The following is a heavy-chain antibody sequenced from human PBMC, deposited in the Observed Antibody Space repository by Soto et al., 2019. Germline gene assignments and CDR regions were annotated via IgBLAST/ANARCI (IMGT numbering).Heavy chain of an antibody. CDR1: GFSFSSCA. V-gene: IGHV3-30-3*01. Sequence: QVQLVESGGGVVQPGRSLRLSCAASGFSFSSCAMHWVRQAPGKGLEWVAVVSHDGSNKYYADSVKGRVTISRDISINTVYMQMNRLRAEDTAVYYCARVSIAVAGIAYYFAYWGQGALVTVSS. CDR2: VSHDGSNK. J-gene: IGHJ4*02. CDR3: ARVSIAVAGIAYYFAY. D-gene: IGHD6-19*01.